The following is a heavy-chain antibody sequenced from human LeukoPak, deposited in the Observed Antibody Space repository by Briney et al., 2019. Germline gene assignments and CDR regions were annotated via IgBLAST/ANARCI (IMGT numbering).Heavy chain of an antibody. CDR1: GYSISSGYY. V-gene: IGHV4-38-2*02. CDR3: ARPGAIYGSGNYYMDV. J-gene: IGHJ6*03. CDR2: INHSGST. D-gene: IGHD3-10*01. Sequence: SETLSLTCTVSGYSISSGYYWGWIRQPPGKGLEWIGEINHSGSTNYNPSLKSRVTISVDTSRNQFSLKLSSVTAADTAVYYCARPGAIYGSGNYYMDVWGKGTTVTVSS.